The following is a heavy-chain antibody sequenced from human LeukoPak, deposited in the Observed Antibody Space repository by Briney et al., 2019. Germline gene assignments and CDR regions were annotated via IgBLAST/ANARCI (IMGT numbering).Heavy chain of an antibody. CDR2: VFSGGAT. J-gene: IGHJ5*02. V-gene: IGHV3-66*01. CDR3: ARFDPFGGTWFED. D-gene: IGHD3-9*01. CDR1: GFTVSSNY. Sequence: GGSLRLSCAASGFTVSSNYIKWVRQAPGKGLEWVSVVFSGGATHYADSVTGRFTVSRDTSKNTVYLQMTGLGADDTAVYYCARFDPFGGTWFEDWGQGTLVTVSS.